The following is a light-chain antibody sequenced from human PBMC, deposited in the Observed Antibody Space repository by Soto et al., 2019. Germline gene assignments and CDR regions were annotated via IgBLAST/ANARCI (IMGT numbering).Light chain of an antibody. V-gene: IGKV3-15*01. CDR3: QQYNNWPYT. Sequence: EIVMTQSPATLSVSPGDGATLSCRASQSVSTKLAWYQQKPGQAPSLLIYGASTRATGIPATFSGSGSGTEFTLTISSLQSEDFVVYYCQQYNNWPYTFGQGTKLEIK. J-gene: IGKJ2*01. CDR1: QSVSTK. CDR2: GAS.